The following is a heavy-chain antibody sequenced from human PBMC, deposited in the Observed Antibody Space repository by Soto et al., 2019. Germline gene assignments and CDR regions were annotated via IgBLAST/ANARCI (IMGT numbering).Heavy chain of an antibody. CDR1: GGTFSSYA. CDR2: IIPIFGTA. V-gene: IGHV1-69*13. J-gene: IGHJ3*02. Sequence: SVKVSCKASGGTFSSYAIIWVRQAPGQGLEWMGGIIPIFGTANYAQKFQGRVTITADESTSTAYMELSSLRSEDTAVYYCARDWGSGSYLDAFDIWGQGTMVTVSS. CDR3: ARDWGSGSYLDAFDI. D-gene: IGHD1-26*01.